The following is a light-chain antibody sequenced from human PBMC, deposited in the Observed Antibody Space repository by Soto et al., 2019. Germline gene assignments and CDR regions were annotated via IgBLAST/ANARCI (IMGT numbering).Light chain of an antibody. Sequence: EIVLTQSPDTLSLSPGETATLSCRASETVDTSSLGWYQQKPGRAPSLLIFSASRRATGIPDRFSASGSATDFTLTFTRLEPEDFAVYYCHQYGSSPLTFGGGTKVEI. J-gene: IGKJ4*01. CDR3: HQYGSSPLT. CDR1: ETVDTSS. CDR2: SAS. V-gene: IGKV3-20*01.